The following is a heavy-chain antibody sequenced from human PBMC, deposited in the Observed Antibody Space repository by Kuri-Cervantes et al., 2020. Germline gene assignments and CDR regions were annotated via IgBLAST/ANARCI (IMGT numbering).Heavy chain of an antibody. J-gene: IGHJ6*02. D-gene: IGHD1/OR15-1a*01. Sequence: GGSLRLSCAASGFTFSSYAMSWVRQAPGKGLEWVSAISGSGGSTYYADSVKGRFTISRDNSKNSLYLQMNSLRAEDTAVYYCARDQRSGTGAYAYYGMDVWGQGTTVTVSS. CDR1: GFTFSSYA. CDR3: ARDQRSGTGAYAYYGMDV. V-gene: IGHV3-23*01. CDR2: ISGSGGST.